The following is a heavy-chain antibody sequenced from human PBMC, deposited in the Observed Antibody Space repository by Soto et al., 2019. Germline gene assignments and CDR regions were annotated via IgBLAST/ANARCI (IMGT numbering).Heavy chain of an antibody. J-gene: IGHJ6*02. D-gene: IGHD5-12*01. Sequence: SVKVSCKASGGTFSSYAISWVRQAPGQGLEWMGGIIPIFGTANYAQKFQGRVTITADESTSTAYMELSSLRSEDTAVYYCASRGYSGYDPSYYYYGMDVWAQGTTVTVSS. CDR3: ASRGYSGYDPSYYYYGMDV. V-gene: IGHV1-69*13. CDR2: IIPIFGTA. CDR1: GGTFSSYA.